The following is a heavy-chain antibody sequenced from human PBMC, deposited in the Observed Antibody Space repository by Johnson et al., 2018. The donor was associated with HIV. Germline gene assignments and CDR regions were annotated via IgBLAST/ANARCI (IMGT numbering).Heavy chain of an antibody. D-gene: IGHD3-10*01. V-gene: IGHV3-72*01. Sequence: VQLVESGGGLVQPGGSLRLSCVGSGFSFSDHFMDRVRQAPGKGLEWVGRIRNKPSSYSTEYAASVKGRFTVSRDDSKNSVYLQMSSLKTEDTAVYYCTRDRDGVGVSWGQGTMVTVSS. CDR3: TRDRDGVGVS. CDR2: IRNKPSSYST. J-gene: IGHJ3*01. CDR1: GFSFSDHF.